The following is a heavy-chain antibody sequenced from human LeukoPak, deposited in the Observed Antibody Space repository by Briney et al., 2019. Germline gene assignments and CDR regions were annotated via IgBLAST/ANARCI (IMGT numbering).Heavy chain of an antibody. CDR1: GGTFSSYT. D-gene: IGHD3-10*01. CDR2: IIPILGIA. CDR3: ASTYYYGSGSYFPDYYYYMDV. V-gene: IGHV1-69*02. J-gene: IGHJ6*03. Sequence: SVKVSCKASGGTFSSYTISWVRQAPGQGLEWMGRIIPILGIANYAQKFQGRVTITADKSTNTAYMELSSLRTEDTAVYYCASTYYYGSGSYFPDYYYYMDVWGKGTTVTVSS.